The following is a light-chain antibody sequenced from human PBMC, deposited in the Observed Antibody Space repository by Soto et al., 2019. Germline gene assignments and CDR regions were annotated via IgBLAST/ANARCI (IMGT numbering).Light chain of an antibody. Sequence: QSALTQPPSASGSPGQSVTISCTGTSSDVGDYNYVSWYQQHPGKVPKPMIYEVTKRPSVVPARFSGSKSGDTASLTVSGLQAGDEADYYCSSYVGSNSLVFGGGTKLTVL. V-gene: IGLV2-8*01. J-gene: IGLJ3*02. CDR3: SSYVGSNSLV. CDR2: EVT. CDR1: SSDVGDYNY.